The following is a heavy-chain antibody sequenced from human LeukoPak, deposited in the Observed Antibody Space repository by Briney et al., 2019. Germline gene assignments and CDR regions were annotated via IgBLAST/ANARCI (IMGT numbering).Heavy chain of an antibody. CDR2: IDPSDSYN. V-gene: IGHV5-10-1*01. Sequence: GESLKISCKGSGYSFTSYWISLVRQMPGRGLEWMGMIDPSDSYNNNSPSFQGHVTMSADKSISTAYLQWSSLKASDTAMYYCARQDSSSSFDYWGQGTLVTVSS. CDR3: ARQDSSSSFDY. CDR1: GYSFTSYW. J-gene: IGHJ4*02. D-gene: IGHD6-6*01.